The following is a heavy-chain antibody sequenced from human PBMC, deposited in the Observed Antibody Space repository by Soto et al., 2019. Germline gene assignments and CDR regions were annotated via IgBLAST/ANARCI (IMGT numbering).Heavy chain of an antibody. J-gene: IGHJ6*02. CDR3: ARGHIVRYYYGMDV. CDR2: INHSGST. V-gene: IGHV4-34*01. D-gene: IGHD3-16*02. CDR1: GGSFSGYY. Sequence: QVQLQQWGAGLLKPSETLSLTCAVYGGSFSGYYWSWIRQPPGKGLQWIGEINHSGSTNYNPSLKSGVTISVDTSKNQFSLKLRSVTAADTAVYYCARGHIVRYYYGMDVWGQGTTVTVSS.